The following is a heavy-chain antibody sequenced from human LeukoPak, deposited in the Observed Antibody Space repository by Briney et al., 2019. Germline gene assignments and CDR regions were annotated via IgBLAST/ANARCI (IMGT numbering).Heavy chain of an antibody. CDR1: GGSFSGYY. J-gene: IGHJ6*02. Sequence: SETLSLTCAVYGGSFSGYYWSWIRQPPGKGLEWIGEINHSGSTNYNPSLKSRVTISVDRSKNQFSLKLSSVTAADTAVYYCARVETSNYYYGMDVWGQGTTVTVSS. V-gene: IGHV4-34*01. CDR3: ARVETSNYYYGMDV. CDR2: INHSGST.